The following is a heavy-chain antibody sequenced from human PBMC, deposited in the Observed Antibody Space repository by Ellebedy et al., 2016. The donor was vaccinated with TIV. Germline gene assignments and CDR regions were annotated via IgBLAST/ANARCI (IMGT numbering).Heavy chain of an antibody. Sequence: AASVKVSCKASGYTFSSYAMHWVRQAPGQRLEWMEWMNAGNGNTKYSQKFQGRVTITWDTAASTAYMELSSLRSEDAAVYYCARHLRMGQENWFDPWGQGTLVTVSS. CDR2: MNAGNGNT. CDR3: ARHLRMGQENWFDP. D-gene: IGHD3-16*01. CDR1: GYTFSSYA. V-gene: IGHV1-3*01. J-gene: IGHJ5*02.